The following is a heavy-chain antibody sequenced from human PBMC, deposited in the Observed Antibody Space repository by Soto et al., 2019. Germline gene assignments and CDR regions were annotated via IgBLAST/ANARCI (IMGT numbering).Heavy chain of an antibody. CDR2: ISGYNGNP. Sequence: QVQLVQSGAEVKKPGASVKVSCKASGYTFTSYGISWVRQAPGQGLEWMGWISGYNGNPNYAHNFQGRVTMTTDTPTSTAYMELGSLRFADTAVYYCARDWGYYYDSRGYYSVIWGQGTMVTVSS. V-gene: IGHV1-18*01. J-gene: IGHJ3*02. CDR1: GYTFTSYG. CDR3: ARDWGYYYDSRGYYSVI. D-gene: IGHD3-22*01.